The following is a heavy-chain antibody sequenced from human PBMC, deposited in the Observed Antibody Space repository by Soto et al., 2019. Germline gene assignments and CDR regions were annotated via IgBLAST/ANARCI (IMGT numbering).Heavy chain of an antibody. V-gene: IGHV1-69*13. D-gene: IGHD6-13*01. J-gene: IGHJ6*02. Sequence: SVKVSCKASGGTFSSYAISWVRQAPGQGLEWMGGIIPIFGTANYAQKFQGRVTITADESTSTAYMELSSLRSEDTAVYYCARSGIAAADYYYYGMDVWGQGTTVTVSS. CDR2: IIPIFGTA. CDR3: ARSGIAAADYYYYGMDV. CDR1: GGTFSSYA.